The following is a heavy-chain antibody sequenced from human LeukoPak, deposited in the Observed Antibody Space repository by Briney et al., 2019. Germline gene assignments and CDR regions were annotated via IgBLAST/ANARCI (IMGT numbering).Heavy chain of an antibody. D-gene: IGHD3-10*01. CDR3: AKDLYGSGSETDAFDI. V-gene: IGHV3-30*02. J-gene: IGHJ3*02. Sequence: PGGSLRLSCAASGFTFSSYGMHWVRQAPGKGLEWVAFIRYDGSNKYYADSVKGRFTISRDNSKNTLYLQMNSLRAEDTAVYYCAKDLYGSGSETDAFDIWGQGTMVTVSS. CDR2: IRYDGSNK. CDR1: GFTFSSYG.